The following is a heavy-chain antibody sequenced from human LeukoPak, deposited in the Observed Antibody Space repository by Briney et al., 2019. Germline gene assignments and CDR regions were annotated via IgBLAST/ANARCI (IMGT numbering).Heavy chain of an antibody. Sequence: HAGGSLRLSCAASGFTFTSYSMNWVRQAPGKGLEWVSTISGGGGSTYYADSVKGRFTISRDNSKNTLYLQVNSLRAEDTAVYYCAKGGKWDVTPFDYWGQGTPVTVSS. CDR3: AKGGKWDVTPFDY. J-gene: IGHJ4*02. D-gene: IGHD1-26*01. CDR2: ISGGGGST. CDR1: GFTFTSYS. V-gene: IGHV3-23*01.